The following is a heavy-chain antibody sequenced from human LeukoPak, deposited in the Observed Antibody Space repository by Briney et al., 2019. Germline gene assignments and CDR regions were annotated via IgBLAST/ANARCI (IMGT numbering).Heavy chain of an antibody. Sequence: ASVKVSCKVSGYTLTELSMHWVRQAPGKGLEWMGGFDPEDGETIYAQKFQGRVTMTEDTSTDTAYMELSSLRSEDTAVYYCATGALVGMFFQHWGQGTLVTVSS. CDR1: GYTLTELS. J-gene: IGHJ1*01. CDR3: ATGALVGMFFQH. D-gene: IGHD1-26*01. V-gene: IGHV1-24*01. CDR2: FDPEDGET.